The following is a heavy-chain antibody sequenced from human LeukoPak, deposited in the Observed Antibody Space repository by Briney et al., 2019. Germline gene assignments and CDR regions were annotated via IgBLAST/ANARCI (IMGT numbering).Heavy chain of an antibody. CDR3: ARTVVAYPMDV. D-gene: IGHD2-15*01. V-gene: IGHV4-59*01. CDR2: IYYSGST. CDR1: GGSISSYY. Sequence: SETLSLTCTVSGGSISSYYWSWLRQPPGKGLEWIGYIYYSGSTNYNPSLKSRVTISVDTSKNQFSLKLSSVTAADTAVYYCARTVVAYPMDVWGKGTTVTVSS. J-gene: IGHJ6*04.